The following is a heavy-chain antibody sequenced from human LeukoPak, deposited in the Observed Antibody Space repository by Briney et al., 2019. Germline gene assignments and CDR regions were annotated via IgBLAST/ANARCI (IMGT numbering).Heavy chain of an antibody. V-gene: IGHV4-59*12. D-gene: IGHD5-18*01. J-gene: IGHJ4*02. Sequence: PSETLSLTCAVSSGSISPYYWSWIRQSPGKGLEWIGLIYDSGSTIYNPSLKSRVTILVDTSENQFSLKLSSVTAADTAVYYCARAPISNSYGSFDYWGQGTLVTVSS. CDR3: ARAPISNSYGSFDY. CDR2: IYDSGST. CDR1: SGSISPYY.